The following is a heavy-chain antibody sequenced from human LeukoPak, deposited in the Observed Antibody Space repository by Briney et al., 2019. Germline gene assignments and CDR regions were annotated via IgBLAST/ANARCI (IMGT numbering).Heavy chain of an antibody. D-gene: IGHD3-10*01. J-gene: IGHJ4*02. CDR1: GFTFSSYH. CDR2: LSGSGEST. V-gene: IGHV3-23*01. Sequence: HTGGSVSFNCVPSGFTFSSYHMSWDRQAPGKGLEWVSSLSGSGESTLYADSVKGRFTISRDNAKNSLYLQMNSLRADDTAVYYCARGDRRTDYYCSGRYNNFDHWAQETLVTVSS. CDR3: ARGDRRTDYYCSGRYNNFDH.